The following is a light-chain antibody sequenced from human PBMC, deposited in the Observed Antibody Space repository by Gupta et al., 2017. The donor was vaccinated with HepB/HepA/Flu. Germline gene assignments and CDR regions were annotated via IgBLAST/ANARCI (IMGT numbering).Light chain of an antibody. CDR1: QSVSSY. J-gene: IGKJ4*01. CDR3: QQQHHSNRSYT. Sequence: DIVLPQSPATLSLSPGERATLSCRASQSVSSYLAWYQQKPSQAPRLLIYDASTRAKGIGATFSFSGSGTDITLTITSREPEAFAVYYYQQQHHSNRSYTFGRGTKVEIK. CDR2: DAS. V-gene: IGKV3-11*01.